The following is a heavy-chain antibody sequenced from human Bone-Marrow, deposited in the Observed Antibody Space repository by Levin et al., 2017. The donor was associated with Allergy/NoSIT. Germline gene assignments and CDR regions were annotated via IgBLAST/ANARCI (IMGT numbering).Heavy chain of an antibody. CDR2: MRSKIDGGTT. D-gene: IGHD3-9*01. CDR1: GFTFADFV. CDR3: VTSHYDILTGNPDY. V-gene: IGHV3-49*03. Sequence: PGGSLRLSCSASGFTFADFVMSWFRQAPGKGLEWVGYMRSKIDGGTTEYAPSMKGRFTISRDDSKRIAYLQMNSLTTEDTAMYYCVTSHYDILTGNPDYWGQGTLVTVSS. J-gene: IGHJ4*02.